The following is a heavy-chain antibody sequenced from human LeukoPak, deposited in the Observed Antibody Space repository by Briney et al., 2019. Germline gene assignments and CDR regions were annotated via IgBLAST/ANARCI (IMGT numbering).Heavy chain of an antibody. V-gene: IGHV1-46*01. CDR1: GYTFTSYY. D-gene: IGHD3-3*01. CDR3: ARDLGNTEDYDFWSGPGDY. Sequence: GASVKVSCKASGYTFTSYYMHWVRQAPGQGLEWMGIINPSGGSTSYAQKFQGRVTMTRDTSTSTVYMELSSLRSEDTAVYYCARDLGNTEDYDFWSGPGDYWGQGTLVTVSS. J-gene: IGHJ4*02. CDR2: INPSGGST.